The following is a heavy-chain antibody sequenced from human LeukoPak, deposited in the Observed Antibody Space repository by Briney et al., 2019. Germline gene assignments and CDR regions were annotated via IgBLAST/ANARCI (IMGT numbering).Heavy chain of an antibody. CDR3: MRGGAYHRL. CDR2: IKADGSEK. CDR1: GFTFSSFW. J-gene: IGHJ4*02. D-gene: IGHD1-14*01. V-gene: IGHV3-7*01. Sequence: PGGSLRLSCTASGFTFSSFWMSWVRQAPGKGLEWVANIKADGSEKYYVDSMKGRFTISRDNAKSSLYLQMNSLRTEDTAVHYCMRGGAYHRLWGQGSLVTVSS.